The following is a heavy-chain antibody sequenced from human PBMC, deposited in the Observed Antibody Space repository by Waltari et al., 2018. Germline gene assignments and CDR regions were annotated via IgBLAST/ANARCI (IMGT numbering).Heavy chain of an antibody. Sequence: QVQLQESGPGLVKPSETLSLTCSVSGGSIDNYYWSWIRQSPGKGLEWIAYIHYSGSTVYNPSRKSRVTISLDASRKHFSLMVTSVTAADTAVYYCARGNYWSGWPFFDFWGQGTLVTVSS. V-gene: IGHV4-59*01. CDR2: IHYSGST. CDR3: ARGNYWSGWPFFDF. D-gene: IGHD3-3*01. CDR1: GGSIDNYY. J-gene: IGHJ4*02.